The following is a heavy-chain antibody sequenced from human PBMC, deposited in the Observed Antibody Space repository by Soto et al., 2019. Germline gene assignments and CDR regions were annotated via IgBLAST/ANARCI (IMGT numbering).Heavy chain of an antibody. Sequence: GESLKISCNGSEYSFTSYWIGWVRQMPGKGLEWMGMIYPGDSDIRYSPSFQGQVTISADKSISTAYLQWSSLKASDTAMYYCARQPSNGKWFLWGHGTKVTVYS. CDR1: EYSFTSYW. CDR2: IYPGDSDI. V-gene: IGHV5-51*01. CDR3: ARQPSNGKWFL. J-gene: IGHJ6*02. D-gene: IGHD3-22*01.